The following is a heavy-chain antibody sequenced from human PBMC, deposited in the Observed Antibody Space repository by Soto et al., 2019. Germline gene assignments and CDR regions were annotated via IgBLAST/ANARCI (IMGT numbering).Heavy chain of an antibody. CDR3: AREGSLYDFDY. V-gene: IGHV1-69*13. J-gene: IGHJ4*02. Sequence: ASVKVSCKACGGRFSSYAISCVRQAPGQGLEWMGGIIPIFGTANYAQKFQGRVTITADESTSTAYMELSSLRSEDTAVYYCAREGSLYDFDYWGQGTLVTVSS. CDR2: IIPIFGTA. D-gene: IGHD2-8*01. CDR1: GGRFSSYA.